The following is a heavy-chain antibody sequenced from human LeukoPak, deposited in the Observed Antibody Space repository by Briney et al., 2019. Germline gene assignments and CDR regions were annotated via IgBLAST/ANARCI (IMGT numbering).Heavy chain of an antibody. V-gene: IGHV3-48*03. CDR3: ARNLADV. CDR2: ISSSGTNI. CDR1: GFTFRNYE. J-gene: IGHJ6*02. Sequence: GGSLRLSCAASGFTFRNYEMNWVRQAPGKGLEWVSYISSSGTNIKYADSVRGRFTISRDNAKNSLYLQMNSLRAEDTAVYYCARNLADVWGQGTTVTVS.